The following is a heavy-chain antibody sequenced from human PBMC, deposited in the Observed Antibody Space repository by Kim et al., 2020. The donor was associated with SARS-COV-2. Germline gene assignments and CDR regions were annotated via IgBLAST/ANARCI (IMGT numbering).Heavy chain of an antibody. CDR2: IRSKANGYAT. CDR1: GFTFSGSA. V-gene: IGHV3-73*01. Sequence: GGSLRLSCVASGFTFSGSAMHWVRQASGKGLEWVGRIRSKANGYATAYAASVKGRFTISRDDSKNTAYLQMNSLKTEDTAVYYCSGADTGGNSYDAFDIWGQGTMVTVSS. D-gene: IGHD1-1*01. J-gene: IGHJ3*02. CDR3: SGADTGGNSYDAFDI.